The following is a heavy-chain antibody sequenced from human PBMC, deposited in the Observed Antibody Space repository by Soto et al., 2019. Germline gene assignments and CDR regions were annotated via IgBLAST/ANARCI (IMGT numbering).Heavy chain of an antibody. D-gene: IGHD6-25*01. J-gene: IGHJ4*02. CDR3: ARGGGAAAAYFAL. CDR1: GFTFSDYY. CDR2: ISSSTSHT. Sequence: QVQLLEAGGGLVKPGGSLRLSCAVSGFTFSDYYMTWIRQAPGKGLEWVSYISSSTSHTNYADSVKGRFTISSDNANKSLFLQMTSLRAEDTAEYYCARGGGAAAAYFALWGQGTLVTVSS. V-gene: IGHV3-11*05.